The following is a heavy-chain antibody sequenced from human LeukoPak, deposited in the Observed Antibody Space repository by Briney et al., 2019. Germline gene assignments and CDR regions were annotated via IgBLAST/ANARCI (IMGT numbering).Heavy chain of an antibody. V-gene: IGHV4-59*12. D-gene: IGHD2/OR15-2a*01. CDR1: GGSISGYY. CDR2: FYDSGTT. J-gene: IGHJ3*02. Sequence: SETLSLTCTVSGGSISGYYWSWIRQPPGKGLEWIGHFYDSGTTEYNPSLKSRLSISVDTSKNQFSLILTSVTAADTAVYYCPSLIVLVPLNMRNDVFDIWGQGTMVTVSS. CDR3: PSLIVLVPLNMRNDVFDI.